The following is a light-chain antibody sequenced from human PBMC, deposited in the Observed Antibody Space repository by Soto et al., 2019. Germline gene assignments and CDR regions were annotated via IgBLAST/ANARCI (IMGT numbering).Light chain of an antibody. CDR2: DAS. CDR1: QSVSSN. V-gene: IGKV3-11*01. CDR3: QRGDT. Sequence: ILLTQYPATLSFSPGERATFSCRASQSVSSNLAWYQQKPGQAPRLLIYDASNRATGIPARFSGSGSGTDFTLTISRLEPEDFAVYYCQRGDTFGQGTRLEIK. J-gene: IGKJ5*01.